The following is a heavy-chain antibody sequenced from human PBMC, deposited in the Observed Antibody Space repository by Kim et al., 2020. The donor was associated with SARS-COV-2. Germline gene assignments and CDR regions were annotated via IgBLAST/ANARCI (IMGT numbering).Heavy chain of an antibody. Sequence: SETLSLTCAVSGGSISSSNWWSWVRQPPGKGLEWIGEIYHSGSTNYNPSLKSRVTISVDKSKNQFSLKLSSVTAADTAVYYCAQIGQYYYYGMDVWGQGTTVTVSS. V-gene: IGHV4-4*02. CDR2: IYHSGST. CDR1: GGSISSSNW. J-gene: IGHJ6*02. CDR3: AQIGQYYYYGMDV. D-gene: IGHD3-10*01.